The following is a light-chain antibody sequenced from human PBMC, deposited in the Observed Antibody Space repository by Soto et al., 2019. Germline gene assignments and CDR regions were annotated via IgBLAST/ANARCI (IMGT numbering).Light chain of an antibody. J-gene: IGLJ2*01. V-gene: IGLV2-14*01. CDR3: SSYTSNSTHA. CDR1: SSDVGGYNY. Sequence: QSVLTQPASVSGSPGQSITIAFTGPSSDVGGYNYVSWYQQHPGKAPKLMIYDVSNPPSGVSNRVSGSKSGTTASLTISGLQAEDEADYYCSSYTSNSTHAIAGGTKLTVL. CDR2: DVS.